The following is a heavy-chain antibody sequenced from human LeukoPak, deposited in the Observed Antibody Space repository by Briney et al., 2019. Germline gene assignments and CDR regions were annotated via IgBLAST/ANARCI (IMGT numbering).Heavy chain of an antibody. J-gene: IGHJ4*02. Sequence: SETLSLTCAVSGGSFSGYYWSWIRQPPGKGLEWIGEINHSGSTNYNPSLKSRVTISVDTSKNQFSLKLSSVTAADTAVYYCARALQYYDILTGYRYYFDYWGQGTLVTVSS. CDR1: GGSFSGYY. CDR2: INHSGST. D-gene: IGHD3-9*01. CDR3: ARALQYYDILTGYRYYFDY. V-gene: IGHV4-34*01.